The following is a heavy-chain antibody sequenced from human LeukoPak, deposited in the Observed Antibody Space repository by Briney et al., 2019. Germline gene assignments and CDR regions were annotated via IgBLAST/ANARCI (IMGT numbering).Heavy chain of an antibody. CDR2: ISAYNGNT. CDR3: ARENSGYDLGYYYYYGMDV. CDR1: GYTFTSYG. J-gene: IGHJ6*02. V-gene: IGHV1-18*01. D-gene: IGHD5-12*01. Sequence: ASVKVSCKASGYTFTSYGISWVRQAPGQGLEWMGWISAYNGNTNYAQTLQGRVTMTTDTSTSTAYMELRSLRSDDTAVYYCARENSGYDLGYYYYYGMDVWGQGTTVTVSS.